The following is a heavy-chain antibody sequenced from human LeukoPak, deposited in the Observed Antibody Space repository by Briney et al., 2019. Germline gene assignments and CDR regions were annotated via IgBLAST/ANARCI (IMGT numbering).Heavy chain of an antibody. CDR2: INQDGSVI. Sequence: SGGSLRLSCAASGLSFSSHLMSWVCQAPGKGLEWVANINQDGSVINYVGSVKGRFTISRDNAENSLYLQMNSLRGDDTALYYCAKDAYSRGDYWGQGTLVTVSS. V-gene: IGHV3-7*01. D-gene: IGHD2-21*01. CDR3: AKDAYSRGDY. J-gene: IGHJ4*02. CDR1: GLSFSSHL.